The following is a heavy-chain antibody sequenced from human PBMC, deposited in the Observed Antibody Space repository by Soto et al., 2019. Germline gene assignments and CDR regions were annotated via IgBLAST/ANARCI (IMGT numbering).Heavy chain of an antibody. CDR2: IIPIFGTA. Sequence: ASVKVSCKASGGTFSSYAISWVRQAPGQGLEWMGGIIPIFGTANYAQKFQGRVTITADESTSTAYMELSSLRSEDTAVYYCARVIVPAAIRENCFDPWGQGTLVTVSS. CDR1: GGTFSSYA. D-gene: IGHD2-2*01. CDR3: ARVIVPAAIRENCFDP. V-gene: IGHV1-69*13. J-gene: IGHJ5*02.